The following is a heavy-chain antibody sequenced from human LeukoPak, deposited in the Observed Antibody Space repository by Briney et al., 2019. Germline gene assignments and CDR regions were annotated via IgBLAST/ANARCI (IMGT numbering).Heavy chain of an antibody. D-gene: IGHD3-10*02. J-gene: IGHJ4*02. V-gene: IGHV4-4*07. CDR3: ARDDVPYRGTYTPFDV. Sequence: PSETLSLTCSVSGASISSYYWSWVRHPAGKGLEWIGRIYISGTTKHNPSLKSRVTMSVDTSKNQFSLRLTSVTAADTAVYFCARDDVPYRGTYTPFDVWGRGTLVTVSS. CDR2: IYISGTT. CDR1: GASISSYY.